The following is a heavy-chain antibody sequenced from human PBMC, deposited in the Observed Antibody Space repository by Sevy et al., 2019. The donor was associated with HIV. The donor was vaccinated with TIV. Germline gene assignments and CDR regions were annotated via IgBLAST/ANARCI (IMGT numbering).Heavy chain of an antibody. V-gene: IGHV3-33*01. Sequence: GGSLRLSCAATGFTFSNYAMHWVRQAPGKGMEWVAIIWSDGAYQYHGDSVKGRFTISRDNSKNSLYLQMNNVRVEDTAVYYCARGGYYYDTVANYALDSWGQGTLVSDSS. CDR2: IWSDGAYQ. CDR1: GFTFSNYA. CDR3: ARGGYYYDTVANYALDS. D-gene: IGHD3-22*01. J-gene: IGHJ4*02.